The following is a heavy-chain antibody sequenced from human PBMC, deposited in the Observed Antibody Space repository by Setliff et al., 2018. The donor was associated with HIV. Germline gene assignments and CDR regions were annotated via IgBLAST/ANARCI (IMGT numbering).Heavy chain of an antibody. D-gene: IGHD6-19*01. Sequence: PSETLSLTCSVAGASMTSHYLTWIRQPRGMGLEWIGNIYGGGTTKYNPSLRSRVTISVDKSKNQLSLSLDSVTAADTAVYYCATDPKGDGWAYFDSWGQGTLVTVSS. V-gene: IGHV4-59*11. CDR3: ATDPKGDGWAYFDS. CDR2: IYGGGTT. CDR1: GASMTSHY. J-gene: IGHJ4*02.